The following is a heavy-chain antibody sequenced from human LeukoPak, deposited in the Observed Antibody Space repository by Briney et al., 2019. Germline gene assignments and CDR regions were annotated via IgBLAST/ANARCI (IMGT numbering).Heavy chain of an antibody. CDR1: GYNFTSYW. CDR3: ARTIAAAERTSPPYYYYYYMDV. J-gene: IGHJ6*03. D-gene: IGHD6-13*01. CDR2: IYPGDSDT. V-gene: IGHV5-51*01. Sequence: GESLKISCKGSGYNFTSYWIGWVRQMPGKGLEWMGIIYPGDSDTRYSPSFQGQVTISADKSISTAYLQWSSLKASDTAMYYCARTIAAAERTSPPYYYYYYMDVWGKGTTVTISS.